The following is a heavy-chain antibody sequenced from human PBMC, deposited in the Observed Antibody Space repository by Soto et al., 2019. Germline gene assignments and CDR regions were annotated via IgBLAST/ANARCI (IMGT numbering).Heavy chain of an antibody. V-gene: IGHV3-23*01. CDR1: GFTFSSYA. D-gene: IGHD6-25*01. J-gene: IGHJ4*02. CDR3: AKFFVETGGSSGWPWSFHF. CDR2: ISGTGGTT. Sequence: EVQLLESGGGLVQPGGSLRLSCAASGFTFSSYAMSWVRQAPGKGLEWVSAISGTGGTTYYADSVKGRFTISRDNSRNTLHLQMNSLRAEDTAIYYCAKFFVETGGSSGWPWSFHFWGQGPPVTVSS.